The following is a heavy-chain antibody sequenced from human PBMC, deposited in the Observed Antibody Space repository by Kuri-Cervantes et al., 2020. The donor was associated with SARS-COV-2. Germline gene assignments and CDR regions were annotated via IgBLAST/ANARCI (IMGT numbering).Heavy chain of an antibody. CDR1: GLTFSSYV. Sequence: GESLKISCTASGLTFSSYVMHWVRQAPGKGLEWVAVISYDGRNEYYTDSVKGRFTISRDNSKNTLYLQMNSLRAEDTAVYYCARDPNPNSGYDLADGFDYWGQGTLVTVSS. D-gene: IGHD5-12*01. CDR3: ARDPNPNSGYDLADGFDY. CDR2: ISYDGRNE. J-gene: IGHJ4*02. V-gene: IGHV3-30*04.